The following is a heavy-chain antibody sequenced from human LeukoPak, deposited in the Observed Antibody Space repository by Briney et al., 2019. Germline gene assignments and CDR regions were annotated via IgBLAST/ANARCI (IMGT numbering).Heavy chain of an antibody. CDR1: GYTFTGYY. CDR2: INPNSGGT. D-gene: IGHD2-15*01. J-gene: IGHJ4*02. CDR3: ARDGDIVVVVAATNFDY. Sequence: ASVKVSCKASGYTFTGYYMHWVRQAPGQGLEWMGWINPNSGGTNYAQKFQGRVTMNRDTSISTAYMELSRLRSDDTAVYYCARDGDIVVVVAATNFDYWGQGTLVTVSS. V-gene: IGHV1-2*02.